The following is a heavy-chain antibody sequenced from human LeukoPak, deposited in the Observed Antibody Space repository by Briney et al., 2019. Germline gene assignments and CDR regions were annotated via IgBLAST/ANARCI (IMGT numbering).Heavy chain of an antibody. CDR3: TKGRSCTNSICHSWFPEI. V-gene: IGHV3-23*01. J-gene: IGHJ3*02. CDR1: GFTFSLYA. Sequence: GGSLTLSCAASGFTFSLYAMSGVRQAPGKGLEGFSSISCSGDSTYYADSVKGRFTISRYNSKNTLYMKMNSLRAEDTAVYYCTKGRSCTNSICHSWFPEIWAQGTMVTVSS. CDR2: ISCSGDST. D-gene: IGHD2-8*01.